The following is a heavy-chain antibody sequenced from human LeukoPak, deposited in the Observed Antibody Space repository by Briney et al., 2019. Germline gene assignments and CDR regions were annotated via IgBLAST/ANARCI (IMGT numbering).Heavy chain of an antibody. J-gene: IGHJ5*02. CDR1: GFTFGDYA. CDR3: SSKAAAGNNWFDP. Sequence: PGGSLRLSCTASGFTFGDYAMSWFRQAPGKGLEWVGFIRSKAYGGTTEYAASVKGRFTISRDDSKSIAHLQMNSLKTEDTAVYYCSSKAAAGNNWFDPWGQGTLATVSS. CDR2: IRSKAYGGTT. D-gene: IGHD6-13*01. V-gene: IGHV3-49*03.